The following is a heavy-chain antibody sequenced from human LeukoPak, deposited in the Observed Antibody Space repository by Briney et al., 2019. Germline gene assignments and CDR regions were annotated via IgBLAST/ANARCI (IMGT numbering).Heavy chain of an antibody. CDR3: AKDRRNDFIDY. Sequence: GSLRLSCAASGFTFSSYGMHWVRQAPGKGLEWVAVISYDGSNKYYADSVKGRFTISRDNSKNTLYLQMNSLRAEDTAVYYCAKDRRNDFIDYWGQGTLVTVSS. J-gene: IGHJ4*02. D-gene: IGHD1-1*01. V-gene: IGHV3-30*18. CDR1: GFTFSSYG. CDR2: ISYDGSNK.